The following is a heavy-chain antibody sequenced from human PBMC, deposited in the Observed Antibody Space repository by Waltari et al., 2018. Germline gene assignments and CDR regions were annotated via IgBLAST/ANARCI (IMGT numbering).Heavy chain of an antibody. CDR3: ARYIVGTMVDY. J-gene: IGHJ4*02. CDR2: IYSGGAT. D-gene: IGHD2-21*01. V-gene: IGHV4-39*01. CDR1: GASISISSRDY. Sequence: QLELQESGPGLVKPSATLSLTCIVSGASISISSRDYWGWIRQPPGKGLEWIGSIYSGGATHYNPSLTSRVTLSVDTSKNQFSLRLRSVTAADTAVYYCARYIVGTMVDYWSPGTLVTVSS.